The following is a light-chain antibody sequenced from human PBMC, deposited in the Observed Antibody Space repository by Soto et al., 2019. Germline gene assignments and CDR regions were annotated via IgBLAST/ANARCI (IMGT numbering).Light chain of an antibody. CDR1: QSVGNRY. Sequence: DIVLTQSPGTLSLSPGERATLSCRASQSVGNRYLAWYQQKPGQAPRLLIYGASTRATGIPARFSGSGSGTEFTLTISSLQPEDFATYYCQQLNSYLITFGQGTRLEIK. CDR2: GAS. CDR3: QQLNSYLIT. J-gene: IGKJ5*01. V-gene: IGKV3-20*01.